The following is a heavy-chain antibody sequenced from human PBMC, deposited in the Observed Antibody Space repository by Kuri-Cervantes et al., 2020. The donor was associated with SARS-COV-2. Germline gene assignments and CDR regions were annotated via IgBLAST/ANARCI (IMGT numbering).Heavy chain of an antibody. V-gene: IGHV1-18*01. CDR3: ATNRGY. CDR2: ISAYNGNT. Sequence: ASVKVSCKASGYTFTSYGISWVRQAPGQGPEWMGWISAYNGNTNYAQKFQGRVTMTEDTSTDTAYIELSSLRSEDTAVYYCATNRGYWGQGTLVTVSS. CDR1: GYTFTSYG. D-gene: IGHD1/OR15-1a*01. J-gene: IGHJ4*02.